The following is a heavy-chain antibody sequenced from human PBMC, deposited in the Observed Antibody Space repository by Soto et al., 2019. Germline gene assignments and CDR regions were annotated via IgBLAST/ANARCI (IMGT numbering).Heavy chain of an antibody. Sequence: EVPLLESGGGLVQPGGSLRLSCAASGFTFSSYAMSWVRQAPGKGLEWVSAISGSGGSTYYADSVKGRFTISRDNSKNTLYLQMNSLRAEDTAVYYSAKDRGDYVGYYDYWGQGTLVTVSS. CDR2: ISGSGGST. D-gene: IGHD4-17*01. J-gene: IGHJ4*02. CDR3: AKDRGDYVGYYDY. V-gene: IGHV3-23*01. CDR1: GFTFSSYA.